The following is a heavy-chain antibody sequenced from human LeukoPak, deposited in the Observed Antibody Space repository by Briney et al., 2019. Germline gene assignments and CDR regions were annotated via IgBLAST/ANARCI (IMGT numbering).Heavy chain of an antibody. D-gene: IGHD4-11*01. V-gene: IGHV4-39*01. CDR3: ARLTTVTSWMGYYYYGMDV. Sequence: SETLSLTCTVSGGSISSSDYYWGWIRQPPGKGLEWIGSIYYSGSTYYNPSLKSRVTISVDTSKNQFSLKLSSVTAADTAVYYCARLTTVTSWMGYYYYGMDVWGQGTTVTVSS. CDR1: GGSISSSDYY. CDR2: IYYSGST. J-gene: IGHJ6*02.